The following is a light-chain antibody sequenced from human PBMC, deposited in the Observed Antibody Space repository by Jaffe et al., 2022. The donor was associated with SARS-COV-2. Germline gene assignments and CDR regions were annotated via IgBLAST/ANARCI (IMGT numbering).Light chain of an antibody. V-gene: IGKV1-16*01. Sequence: DIQMTQSPSSLSAVVGDRVTITCRASQAISNFVAWFQQKPGEAPKSLISAASTLQSGVPSRFSGSGSGTEFTLTISSLQPEDFATYYCQQYNNYPLTFGQGTRLE. CDR3: QQYNNYPLT. J-gene: IGKJ5*01. CDR2: AAS. CDR1: QAISNF.